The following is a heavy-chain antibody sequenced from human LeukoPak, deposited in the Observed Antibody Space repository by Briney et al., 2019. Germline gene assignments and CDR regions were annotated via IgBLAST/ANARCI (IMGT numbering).Heavy chain of an antibody. D-gene: IGHD6-13*01. J-gene: IGHJ6*03. CDR1: GFTFSSYA. V-gene: IGHV3-23*01. Sequence: GGSLRLSCAASGFTFSSYAMSWVRQAPGKGLEWVSAISGSGGSTYYADSVKGRFTISRDNSKNTLYLQMNSLRAEDTAVYYCARLYSSSWYRGGYYYMDVWGKGTTVTVSS. CDR2: ISGSGGST. CDR3: ARLYSSSWYRGGYYYMDV.